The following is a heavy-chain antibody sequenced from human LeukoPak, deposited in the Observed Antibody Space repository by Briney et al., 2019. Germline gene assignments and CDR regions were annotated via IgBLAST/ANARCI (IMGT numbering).Heavy chain of an antibody. D-gene: IGHD3-10*01. J-gene: IGHJ6*03. CDR2: FDPEDGET. V-gene: IGHV1-24*01. CDR1: GYTFTSYG. CDR3: ARDTGGRLGTLMDV. Sequence: ASVKVSRKASGYTFTSYGISWVRQAPGQGLEWMGGFDPEDGETIYAQKFQGRVTMTEDTSTDTAYMELSSLRSDDTAVYYCARDTGGRLGTLMDVWGKGTTVTVSS.